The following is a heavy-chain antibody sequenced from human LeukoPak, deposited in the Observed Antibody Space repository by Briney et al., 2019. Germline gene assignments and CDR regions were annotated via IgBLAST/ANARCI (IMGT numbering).Heavy chain of an antibody. D-gene: IGHD6-6*01. J-gene: IGHJ4*02. Sequence: GGSLRLSCAASGFPFSRHWMSWVRQAPGKGLQWVANIKEDGSENYYVDSVKGRFTISRDNAKNSLYLQMNSLRAEETAVYYCAAESSSSWEGHWGQGTLVTVSS. CDR2: IKEDGSEN. V-gene: IGHV3-7*01. CDR3: AAESSSSWEGH. CDR1: GFPFSRHW.